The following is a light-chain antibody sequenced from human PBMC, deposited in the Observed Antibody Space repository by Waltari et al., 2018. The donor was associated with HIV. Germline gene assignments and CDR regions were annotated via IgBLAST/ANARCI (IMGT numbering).Light chain of an antibody. CDR2: DVN. J-gene: IGLJ1*01. Sequence: QSALTQPASVSGSPGQSIAISCTGTRGDIGTYKYVSWYQQPTGKVPKLIIYDVNGRPSGVSDRFSGSKSGNTATLTISGLHSDDEADYYCCSYTVNSTGVFGAGTKITV. CDR1: RGDIGTYKY. CDR3: CSYTVNSTGV. V-gene: IGLV2-14*03.